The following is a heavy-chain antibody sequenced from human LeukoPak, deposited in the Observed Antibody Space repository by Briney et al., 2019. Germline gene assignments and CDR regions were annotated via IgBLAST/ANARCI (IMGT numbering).Heavy chain of an antibody. V-gene: IGHV3-66*01. CDR3: ARNNYQRVTLVRGLMDYFDY. CDR1: GFTVSSNY. Sequence: PGGSLSSSGEASGFTVSSNYLSWFGKAPGKGLEWASVIFGGGSAFYADSVKGRFTISRDISKNTLYLQMNSLRAEDTAVYYCARNNYQRVTLVRGLMDYFDYWGQGALVTVSS. D-gene: IGHD3-10*01. CDR2: IFGGGSA. J-gene: IGHJ4*02.